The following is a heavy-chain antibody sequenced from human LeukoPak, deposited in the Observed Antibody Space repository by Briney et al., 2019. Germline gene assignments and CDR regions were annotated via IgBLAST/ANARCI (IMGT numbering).Heavy chain of an antibody. CDR3: ARTGRGYYDFWSGYPRAAFDI. J-gene: IGHJ3*02. V-gene: IGHV4-30-4*08. CDR2: IYYSGST. D-gene: IGHD3-3*01. CDR1: GGSISSGDCY. Sequence: SQTLSLTCTVSGGSISSGDCYWSWIRQPPGKGLEWIGYIYYSGSTYYNPSLKSRVTISVDTSKNQFSLKLSSVTAADTAVYYCARTGRGYYDFWSGYPRAAFDIWGQGTMVTVSS.